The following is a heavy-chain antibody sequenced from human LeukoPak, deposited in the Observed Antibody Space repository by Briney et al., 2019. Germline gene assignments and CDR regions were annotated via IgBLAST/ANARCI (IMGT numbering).Heavy chain of an antibody. D-gene: IGHD3-22*01. CDR3: ARFSAYYYDSSGYYGY. V-gene: IGHV4-31*03. J-gene: IGHJ4*02. CDR1: GGSISSGGYY. CDR2: IYYSGST. Sequence: SETLSLTCTVSGGSISSGGYYWSWIRQHPGKGLEWIVYIYYSGSTYYNPSLKSRVTISVDTSKNQFSLKLSSVTAADTAVYYCARFSAYYYDSSGYYGYWGQGTLVTVSS.